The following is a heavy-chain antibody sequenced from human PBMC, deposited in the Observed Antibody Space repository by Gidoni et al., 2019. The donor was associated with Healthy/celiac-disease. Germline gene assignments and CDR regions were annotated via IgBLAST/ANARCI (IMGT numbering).Heavy chain of an antibody. J-gene: IGHJ5*02. CDR2: ILYDGSNK. CDR3: ARNGYSGDVSVRAWFDP. D-gene: IGHD5-12*01. V-gene: IGHV3-33*01. CDR1: GFLFSGYG. Sequence: QVQVVESGGGAVKPAWSLRRSWAGSGFLFSGYGMHWCRQAPGKGLEWMAVILYDGSNKYYADSLKGRFTIARDNSKNTPYLQMNSLRAEDTAVYYCARNGYSGDVSVRAWFDPWGQGTLVTVSS.